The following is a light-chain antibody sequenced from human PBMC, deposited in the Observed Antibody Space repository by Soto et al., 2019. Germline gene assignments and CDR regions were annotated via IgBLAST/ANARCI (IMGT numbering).Light chain of an antibody. CDR1: QSVDSR. V-gene: IGKV3-15*01. CDR3: QQYHNWPLYT. CDR2: AAS. J-gene: IGKJ2*01. Sequence: EIGMTQSQGTLSVSPGDSATRACRASQSVDSRLAWYQQKPGQAPRLLIYAASTRATGIPARFSAFGSGTEFTLTISELQSEDFAFYYCQQYHNWPLYTFGQGTNLDIK.